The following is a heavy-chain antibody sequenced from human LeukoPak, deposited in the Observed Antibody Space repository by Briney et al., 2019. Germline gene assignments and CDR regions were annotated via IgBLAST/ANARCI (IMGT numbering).Heavy chain of an antibody. CDR2: IYYSGST. V-gene: IGHV4-39*01. Sequence: KASETLSLTCTVSGGSISSGGYYWGWIRQPPGKGLEWIGSIYYSGSTYYNPSLKSRVTISVDTSKNQFSLKLSSVTAADTAVYYCARLPLGGWFGELFYYFDYWGQGTLVTVSS. D-gene: IGHD3-10*01. CDR3: ARLPLGGWFGELFYYFDY. J-gene: IGHJ4*02. CDR1: GGSISSGGYY.